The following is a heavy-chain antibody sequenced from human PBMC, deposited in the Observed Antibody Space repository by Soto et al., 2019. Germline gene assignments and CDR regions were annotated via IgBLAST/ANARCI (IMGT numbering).Heavy chain of an antibody. CDR1: GFSFSSYA. CDR2: IRGRGGTT. D-gene: IGHD1-26*01. V-gene: IGHV3-23*01. CDR3: AKVIVEWELLSAFAS. Sequence: EVQLLEAGGGLVQPGGSLRLSCAASGFSFSSYAMGWVRQAPGKGLEGVSGIRGRGGTTYYADSVKGRFTISRDNSKNTLFLQMDSLRAEDTAIYYCAKVIVEWELLSAFASWGQGTLVTVSS. J-gene: IGHJ4*02.